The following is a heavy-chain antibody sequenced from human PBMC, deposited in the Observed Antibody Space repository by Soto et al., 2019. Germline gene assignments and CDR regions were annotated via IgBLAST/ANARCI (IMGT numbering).Heavy chain of an antibody. D-gene: IGHD6-19*01. V-gene: IGHV4-34*01. CDR2: INHSGST. CDR1: GGSFNTYY. CDR3: ARTRANSGLFSGRTYYFDY. Sequence: PSETLSLTCAVYGGSFNTYYWRWTWIRQPPGKGLEWIGEINHSGSTNYNPSLKSRVTISVDTSKNHFSLKLSSVTAADTAVYSCARTRANSGLFSGRTYYFDYWGRGTMVTVSS. J-gene: IGHJ4*02.